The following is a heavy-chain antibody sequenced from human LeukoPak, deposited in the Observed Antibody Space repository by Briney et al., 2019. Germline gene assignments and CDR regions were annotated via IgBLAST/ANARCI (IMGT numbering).Heavy chain of an antibody. Sequence: GGTLRRSGAASGLTFCSLCRVWVGHAPGLELISASTITNDGISTTYAASVKGRVTIPRDKPTNMLYLQVNSIRAENTAVYYCATQQGRNPAYWGQGTLVTVSS. V-gene: IGHV3-74*01. D-gene: IGHD7-27*01. CDR2: ITNDGIST. CDR1: GLTFCSLC. J-gene: IGHJ4*02. CDR3: ATQQGRNPAY.